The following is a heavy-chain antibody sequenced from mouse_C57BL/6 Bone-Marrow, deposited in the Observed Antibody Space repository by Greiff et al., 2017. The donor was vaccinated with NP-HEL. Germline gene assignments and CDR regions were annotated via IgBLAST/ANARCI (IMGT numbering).Heavy chain of an antibody. CDR2: IHPNSGST. Sequence: QVQLQQPGAELVKPGASVKLSCKASGYTFTSYWMHWVKQRPGQGLEWIGMIHPNSGSTNYNEKFKSKATLTVDKSSSTAYMQLSSLTSEDSAVYYCARTAQYYAWYFGVWGTGTTVTVAS. D-gene: IGHD1-1*01. CDR3: ARTAQYYAWYFGV. V-gene: IGHV1-64*01. J-gene: IGHJ1*03. CDR1: GYTFTSYW.